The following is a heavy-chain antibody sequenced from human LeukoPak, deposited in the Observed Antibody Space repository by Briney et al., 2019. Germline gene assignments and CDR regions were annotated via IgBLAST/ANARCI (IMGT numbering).Heavy chain of an antibody. J-gene: IGHJ4*02. V-gene: IGHV1-69*13. D-gene: IGHD3-22*01. CDR3: ARGGSSYNDDSSGFYFDY. Sequence: SVKVSCKASGGTFIIYAISWVRQAPGQGREWMGGIIPIFGTANYAQKFQGRVTITADASTSTAYMELSSLRAEDTAVYYCARGGSSYNDDSSGFYFDYWGQGTLVTVSS. CDR2: IIPIFGTA. CDR1: GGTFIIYA.